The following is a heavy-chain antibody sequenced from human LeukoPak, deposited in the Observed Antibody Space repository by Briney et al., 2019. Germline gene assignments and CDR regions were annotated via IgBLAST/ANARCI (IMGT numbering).Heavy chain of an antibody. V-gene: IGHV3-53*01. CDR1: GFTVSSNY. J-gene: IGHJ4*02. CDR3: ARERVRRYFDY. D-gene: IGHD1-1*01. CDR2: IYSGGST. Sequence: HPGGSLRLSCAASGFTVSSNYMSWVRQAPGKGLEWVSVIYSGGSTYYADSVKGRFTISRDNSKSTLYLQMNSLRAEDTAVYYCARERVRRYFDYWGQGTLVTVSS.